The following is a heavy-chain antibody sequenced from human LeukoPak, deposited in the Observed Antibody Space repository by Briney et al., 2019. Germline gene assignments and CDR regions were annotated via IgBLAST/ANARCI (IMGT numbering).Heavy chain of an antibody. D-gene: IGHD1-1*01. J-gene: IGHJ4*02. CDR2: INHSGNT. CDR3: ARHHAEILVPND. V-gene: IGHV4-34*01. CDR1: GGSFSGYY. Sequence: SETLSLTCAVYGGSFSGYYWSWIRQPPGKGLEWIGEINHSGNTNYNPSLKSRVTISVDTSKNQFSLTLSSVTAADTAVYYCARHHAEILVPNDWGQGTLVTVSS.